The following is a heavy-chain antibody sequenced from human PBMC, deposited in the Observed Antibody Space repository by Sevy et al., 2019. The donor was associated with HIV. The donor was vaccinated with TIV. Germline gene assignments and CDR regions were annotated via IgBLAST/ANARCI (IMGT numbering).Heavy chain of an antibody. J-gene: IGHJ1*01. V-gene: IGHV3-15*01. D-gene: IGHD3-22*01. CDR2: IKSKTDGGTT. Sequence: GGSLRLSCAASGFTFSNAWMSWVRQAPGKGLEWVGRIKSKTDGGTTDYVAPVKGRFTISRDDSKNTLYLQMNSLKTEDTAVYYCTTESRYYYDSSGYYPYFQHWGQGTLVTVSS. CDR1: GFTFSNAW. CDR3: TTESRYYYDSSGYYPYFQH.